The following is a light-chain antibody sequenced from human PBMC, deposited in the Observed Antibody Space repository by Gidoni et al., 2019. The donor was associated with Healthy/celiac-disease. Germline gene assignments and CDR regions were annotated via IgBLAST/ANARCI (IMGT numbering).Light chain of an antibody. CDR1: QSISTY. Sequence: IQLTQSPSSLSASVGDRVSITCRASQSISTYLNWSQQKPGKAPELLIYAASSLQSGVPSRFSGSGSGTDCTLTISSLQPEDFATYYCQQSYSTPLTFGVGTKVGVK. CDR2: AAS. J-gene: IGKJ4*01. V-gene: IGKV1-39*01. CDR3: QQSYSTPLT.